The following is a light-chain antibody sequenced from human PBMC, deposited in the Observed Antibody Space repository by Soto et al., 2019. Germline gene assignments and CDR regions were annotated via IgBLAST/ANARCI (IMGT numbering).Light chain of an antibody. CDR2: GAS. J-gene: IGKJ5*01. V-gene: IGKV3D-20*02. CDR3: QQRSNWPPIT. CDR1: QSFSSSY. Sequence: IVLTQSPGTLSLTQGERATLSCRASQSFSSSYLAWYQQKPGQAPRLLIYGASSRATGIPDRFSGSGSGTDFTLTISSLEPEDFAVYYCQQRSNWPPITFGQGTILEV.